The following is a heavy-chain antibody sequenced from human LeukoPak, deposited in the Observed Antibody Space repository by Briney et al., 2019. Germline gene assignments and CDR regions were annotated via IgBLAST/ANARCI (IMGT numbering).Heavy chain of an antibody. CDR3: ARDGITYSSSLDY. CDR2: ITSSSSTI. V-gene: IGHV3-48*04. D-gene: IGHD6-13*01. CDR1: GFTFSSYS. Sequence: GGSLRLSCAASGFTFSSYSMNWVRQAPGKGLEWVSYITSSSSTIYYADSVKGRFTISRDNAKNSLYLQVNSLRADDTAVYYCARDGITYSSSLDYWGQGTLVSVSS. J-gene: IGHJ4*02.